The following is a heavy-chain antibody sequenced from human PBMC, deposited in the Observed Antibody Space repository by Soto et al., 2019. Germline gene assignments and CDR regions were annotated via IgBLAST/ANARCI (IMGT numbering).Heavy chain of an antibody. J-gene: IGHJ4*02. D-gene: IGHD4-17*01. CDR1: GGSSSSGGYS. Sequence: PSATLSLTCAVSGGSSSSGGYSWRWIRQPAGKGLEWIGFIYHSGSTNYNPSLKSRVNMSVDRSKNQFSLKLRSVTAADTAVYYCARATVTYYYFDYWGQGTLVTVSS. CDR3: ARATVTYYYFDY. CDR2: IYHSGST. V-gene: IGHV4-30-2*01.